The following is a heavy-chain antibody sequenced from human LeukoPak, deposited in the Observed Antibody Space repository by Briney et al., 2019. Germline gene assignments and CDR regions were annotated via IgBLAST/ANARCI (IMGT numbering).Heavy chain of an antibody. Sequence: GGSLRLSCAASGFTLSTYGMHWVRQAPGKGLQWVSFIRYDRTNKYYADSVKGRFTISRDNFKNTLFLQMSSLRAEDTAIYYCAKKTSYHFDYWGQGTLVTVSS. CDR2: IRYDRTNK. J-gene: IGHJ4*02. V-gene: IGHV3-30*02. CDR3: AKKTSYHFDY. CDR1: GFTLSTYG. D-gene: IGHD2-2*01.